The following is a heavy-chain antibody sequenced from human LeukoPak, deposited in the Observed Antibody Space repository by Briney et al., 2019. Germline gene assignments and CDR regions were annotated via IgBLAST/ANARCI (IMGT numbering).Heavy chain of an antibody. D-gene: IGHD6-6*01. CDR3: ATAWASSIAAY. J-gene: IGHJ4*02. CDR1: GGSISSGGYY. Sequence: SETLSLTCTVSGGSISSGGYYWSWIRQPPGKGLEWIGYIYHSGSTYYNPSLKSRVTISVDRSKNQFSLKLSSVTAADTAVYYCATAWASSIAAYWGQGTLVTVSS. V-gene: IGHV4-30-2*01. CDR2: IYHSGST.